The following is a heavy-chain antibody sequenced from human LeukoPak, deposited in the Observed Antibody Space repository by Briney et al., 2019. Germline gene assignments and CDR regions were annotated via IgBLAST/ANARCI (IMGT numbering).Heavy chain of an antibody. CDR1: GYSISSGYY. J-gene: IGHJ4*02. Sequence: PSETLSLTCAVSGYSISSGYYWGWIRQPPGKGPEWIGSIYHSGSTYYNPSPKSRVTISVDTSKNQFSLKLSSVTAADTAVYYCARYKQQLVGRTHFDYWGQGTLVTVSS. CDR2: IYHSGST. V-gene: IGHV4-38-2*01. CDR3: ARYKQQLVGRTHFDY. D-gene: IGHD6-13*01.